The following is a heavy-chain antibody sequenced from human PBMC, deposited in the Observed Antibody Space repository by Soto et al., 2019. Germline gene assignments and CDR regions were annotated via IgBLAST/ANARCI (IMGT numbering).Heavy chain of an antibody. D-gene: IGHD6-13*01. J-gene: IGHJ6*02. CDR1: GFTFSSYS. V-gene: IGHV3-21*01. CDR3: ARSSGYSSSWYTLYYYYGMDV. CDR2: ISSSSSYI. Sequence: GGSLRLSCAASGFTFSSYSMNWVRQAPGKGLEWVSSISSSSSYIYYADSVKGRFTISRDNAKNSLYLQMNSLRAEDTAVYYCARSSGYSSSWYTLYYYYGMDVWGQGTTVTVSS.